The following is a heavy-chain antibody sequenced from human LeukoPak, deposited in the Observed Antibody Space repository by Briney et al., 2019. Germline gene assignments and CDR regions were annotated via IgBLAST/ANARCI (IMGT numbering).Heavy chain of an antibody. D-gene: IGHD3-22*01. V-gene: IGHV4-39*01. Sequence: SETLSLTCTVSGGSISSSSYYWGWIRQPPGKGLEWIGSIYYSGSTYYNPSPKSRVTISVDTSKNQFSLKLSSVTAADTAVYYCARLTMIDYYFDYWGQGTLVTVSS. CDR2: IYYSGST. CDR3: ARLTMIDYYFDY. CDR1: GGSISSSSYY. J-gene: IGHJ4*02.